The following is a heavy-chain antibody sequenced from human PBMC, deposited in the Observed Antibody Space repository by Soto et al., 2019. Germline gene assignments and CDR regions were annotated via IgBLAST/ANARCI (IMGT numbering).Heavy chain of an antibody. CDR1: GFTFSTYG. CDR2: ISNNGGST. D-gene: IGHD2-15*01. Sequence: GGSLRLSCAASGFTFSTYGMHWVRQAPGKGLEYVSAISNNGGSTYYANSVKGRFTISRDNSKNTLYLQMGSLRAEDMAVYYCARRIGSKGYCYMDVWGKGTTVTVSS. J-gene: IGHJ6*03. CDR3: ARRIGSKGYCYMDV. V-gene: IGHV3-64*01.